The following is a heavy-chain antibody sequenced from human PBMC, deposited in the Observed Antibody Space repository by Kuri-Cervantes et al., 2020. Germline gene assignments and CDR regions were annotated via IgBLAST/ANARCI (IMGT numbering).Heavy chain of an antibody. V-gene: IGHV3-9*01. Sequence: SLKISCAASGFTFDDYAMHWVRQAPGKGLEWVSGISWNSGSIGYADSVKGRFTISRDNAKNSLFLQMNGLRAEDTAVYYCARDRPGYYYDYWGQGTLVTVSS. J-gene: IGHJ4*02. CDR3: ARDRPGYYYDY. CDR1: GFTFDDYA. D-gene: IGHD1-14*01. CDR2: ISWNSGSI.